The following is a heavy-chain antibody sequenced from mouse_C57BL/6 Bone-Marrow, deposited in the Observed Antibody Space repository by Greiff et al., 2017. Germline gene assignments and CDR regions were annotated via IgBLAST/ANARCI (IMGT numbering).Heavy chain of an antibody. J-gene: IGHJ1*03. CDR2: IDPSDSYT. D-gene: IGHD2-4*01. Sequence: QVQLQQPGAELVMPGASVKLSCKASGYTFTSYWMHWVKQRPGQGLEWIGEIDPSDSYTNYNQKFKGKSTLTVYKSSSTAYMQLSSLTSEDSAVYYCARDYYDYDDWYFDVWGTGTTVTVSS. CDR3: ARDYYDYDDWYFDV. V-gene: IGHV1-69*01. CDR1: GYTFTSYW.